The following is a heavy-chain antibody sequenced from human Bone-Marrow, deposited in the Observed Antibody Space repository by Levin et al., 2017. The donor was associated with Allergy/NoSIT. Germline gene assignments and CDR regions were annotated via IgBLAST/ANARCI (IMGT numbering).Heavy chain of an antibody. V-gene: IGHV4-59*01. CDR3: TRSHYGDYPTGAFDS. CDR1: DGSISGSY. CDR2: IYYSGRT. J-gene: IGHJ3*02. D-gene: IGHD4-17*01. Sequence: SQTLSLTCIVSDGSISGSYWSWIRPPPEKGLEWIGYIYYSGRTNYNPSLKSRVTISVDTSKNQFSLKLSSVTAADTAVYYCTRSHYGDYPTGAFDSWGQGTMVTVSS.